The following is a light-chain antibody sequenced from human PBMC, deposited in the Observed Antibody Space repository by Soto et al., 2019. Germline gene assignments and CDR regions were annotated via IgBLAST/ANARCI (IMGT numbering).Light chain of an antibody. CDR2: AAS. V-gene: IGKV3-15*01. CDR3: QQYSHWPLT. Sequence: EIVMTQSPVTLSVSPGGRATLSCRASQSVGNNLAWYQQKPGQAPRLLIYAASSRATGLSARFTGSGSGTXFXLTVDSLQSEDFAVYFCQQYSHWPLTFGGGTKVEIK. CDR1: QSVGNN. J-gene: IGKJ4*01.